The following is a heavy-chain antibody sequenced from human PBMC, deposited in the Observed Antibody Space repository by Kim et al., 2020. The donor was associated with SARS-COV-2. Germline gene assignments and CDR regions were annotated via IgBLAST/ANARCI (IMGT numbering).Heavy chain of an antibody. D-gene: IGHD1-1*01. V-gene: IGHV3-21*01. CDR2: I. Sequence: IYDADSVMGRFTISRDNAKNSLYLQMNSLRAEDTAVYYCAREDTTGPTDYWGQGTLVTVSS. J-gene: IGHJ4*02. CDR3: AREDTTGPTDY.